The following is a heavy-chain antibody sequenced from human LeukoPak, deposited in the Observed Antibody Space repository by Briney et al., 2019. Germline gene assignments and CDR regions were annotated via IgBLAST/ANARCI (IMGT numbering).Heavy chain of an antibody. Sequence: SGGSLRLSCAASGFTFSSYEMSWVRQAPGKGLDWVSYISSGGDTTYYADSVKGRFTISRDNAKNSLYLQMNSLRAEDTAVYYCARDNYDTGGYYFDWGQGTLVTVSS. V-gene: IGHV3-48*03. J-gene: IGHJ4*02. CDR3: ARDNYDTGGYYFD. CDR1: GFTFSSYE. CDR2: ISSGGDTT. D-gene: IGHD3-22*01.